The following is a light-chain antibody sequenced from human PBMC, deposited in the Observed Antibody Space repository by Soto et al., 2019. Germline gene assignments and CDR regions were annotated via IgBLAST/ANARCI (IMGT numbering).Light chain of an antibody. CDR2: GVS. V-gene: IGKV3-15*01. CDR1: QSVSSS. Sequence: IVLAQSPGTLSLSPGERATLSCRASQSVSSSRLAWYRQRPGQAPRLLIYGVSTRAPGIPARFSGSGSGTEFTLTISSLQSEDFAVYHCQQYNNWPPWTFGQGTKVDI. CDR3: QQYNNWPPWT. J-gene: IGKJ1*01.